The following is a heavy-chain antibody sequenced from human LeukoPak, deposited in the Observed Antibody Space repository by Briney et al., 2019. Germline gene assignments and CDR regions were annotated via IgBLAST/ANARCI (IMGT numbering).Heavy chain of an antibody. J-gene: IGHJ4*02. D-gene: IGHD3-9*01. V-gene: IGHV4-39*01. CDR1: GGSISSSSYY. Sequence: SETLSLTCTVSGGSISSSSYYCGWIRQPPGKGLEWIGSIYYSGSTYYNPSLKSRVTISVDTSKNQFSLKLSSVTAADTAVYYCARQEEHYDILTGYYRVGYYFDYWGQGTLVTVSS. CDR3: ARQEEHYDILTGYYRVGYYFDY. CDR2: IYYSGST.